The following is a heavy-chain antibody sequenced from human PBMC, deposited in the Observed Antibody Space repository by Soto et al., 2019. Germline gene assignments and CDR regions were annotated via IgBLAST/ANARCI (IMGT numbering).Heavy chain of an antibody. J-gene: IGHJ5*02. D-gene: IGHD1-26*01. CDR1: GGSISGCY. CDR3: ARVQHSGRSYRWFDX. CDR2: IYSSGST. Sequence: PSETLSLTCTVSGGSISGCYWTWIRQPAGKGLEYIWRIYSSGSTNFSPSLKSRVAMSVDTSKNQFSLKLTSMTAADTAIYYCARVQHSGRSYRWFDXWGQGTLVTVSX. V-gene: IGHV4-4*07.